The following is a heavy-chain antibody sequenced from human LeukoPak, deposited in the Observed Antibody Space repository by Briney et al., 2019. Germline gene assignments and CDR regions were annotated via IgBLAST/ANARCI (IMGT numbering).Heavy chain of an antibody. CDR3: AREPERITPVHNAFDI. CDR1: GDSISSDSHY. Sequence: PSETLSLTCTVSGDSISSDSHYWGWIRQPPGKGLEWIGNIYYGGSTYYNPSLKSRVTISVDKSKNQFSLKLSSVTAADTAVYYCAREPERITPVHNAFDIWGQGTMVTVSS. CDR2: IYYGGST. V-gene: IGHV4-39*07. J-gene: IGHJ3*02. D-gene: IGHD3-10*01.